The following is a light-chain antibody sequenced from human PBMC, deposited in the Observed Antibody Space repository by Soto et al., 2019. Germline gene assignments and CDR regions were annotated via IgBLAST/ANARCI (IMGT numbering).Light chain of an antibody. J-gene: IGLJ2*01. CDR2: INN. CDR1: SSNIGGNT. V-gene: IGLV1-44*01. Sequence: QTVVTQPPSASGTPGQRVTISCSGSSSNIGGNTVNWYQQLPGTAPKLLIFINNQRPSGVPARLSGSKSGTSASLAISGVQSEEEGDYYCAAWDDSLNGVVFGGGTKLTVL. CDR3: AAWDDSLNGVV.